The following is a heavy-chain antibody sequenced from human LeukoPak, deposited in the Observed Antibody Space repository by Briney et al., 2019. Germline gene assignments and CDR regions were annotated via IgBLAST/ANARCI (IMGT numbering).Heavy chain of an antibody. CDR1: GFTFSSHS. CDR2: ITGSSSI. CDR3: ARGTAPYYFDY. V-gene: IGHV3-21*04. Sequence: GGSLRLSCVASGFTFSSHSLDWVRQAPGKGLEWVSSITGSSSIQYADSVRGRFTISRDNAKNSLYLQMNSLRAEDTAVYYCARGTAPYYFDYWGQGTLVTVSS. D-gene: IGHD5-18*01. J-gene: IGHJ4*02.